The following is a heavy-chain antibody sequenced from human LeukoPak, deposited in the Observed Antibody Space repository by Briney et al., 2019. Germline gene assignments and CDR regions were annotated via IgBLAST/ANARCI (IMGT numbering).Heavy chain of an antibody. V-gene: IGHV3-30-3*01. CDR3: ARMEGFTSGSGFDY. Sequence: PGGSLRLSCAASGFTFSSYAMHWVRQAPGKGLEWVAVISYDGSNKYYADSVKGRFTISRDNSKNTLYLQMNSLRAEDTAVYYRARMEGFTSGSGFDYWGQGTLVTVSS. CDR2: ISYDGSNK. CDR1: GFTFSSYA. D-gene: IGHD3-10*01. J-gene: IGHJ4*02.